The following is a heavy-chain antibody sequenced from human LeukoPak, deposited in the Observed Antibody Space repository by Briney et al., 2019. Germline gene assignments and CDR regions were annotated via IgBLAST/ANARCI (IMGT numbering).Heavy chain of an antibody. CDR2: ISYDGSNK. D-gene: IGHD6-13*01. V-gene: IGHV3-30-3*01. J-gene: IGHJ4*02. CDR3: AREIAAAAPRGAFDY. Sequence: GGSLRLSCAASGFTFSSYAMHWVRQAPGKGLEGVAVISYDGSNKYYADSVKGRFTISRDNSKNTLYLQMNSLRAEDTAVYYCAREIAAAAPRGAFDYWGQGTLVTVSS. CDR1: GFTFSSYA.